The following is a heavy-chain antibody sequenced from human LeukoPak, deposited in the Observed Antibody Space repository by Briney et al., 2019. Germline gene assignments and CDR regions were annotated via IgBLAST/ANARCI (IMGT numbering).Heavy chain of an antibody. V-gene: IGHV3-23*01. Sequence: GGSLRLSFAAPGITFWVYGINRGRPAPGEGLEWVSGISPGGEIPYYADSVKGRFTISRDNSKDTVSLQMHSLRAEDTATYYCAKDDGWLHYYHWGQGTLVTVSS. CDR2: ISPGGEIP. D-gene: IGHD3-10*01. CDR1: GITFWVYG. CDR3: AKDDGWLHYYH. J-gene: IGHJ4*02.